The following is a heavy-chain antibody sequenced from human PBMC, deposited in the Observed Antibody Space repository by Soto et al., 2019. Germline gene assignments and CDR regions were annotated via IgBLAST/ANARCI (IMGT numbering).Heavy chain of an antibody. CDR1: GYSFSNHW. D-gene: IGHD1-1*01. CDR2: IYLGDSDT. J-gene: IGHJ6*02. Sequence: GESLKISCKASGYSFSNHWIAWVRQMPGKGLEWMGFIYLGDSDTRYIPSFQGQVIISADRSIITTYLQWSSLKASDTAMYYCARRNIATSGGYQYYGMDVWGQGTTVTVSS. V-gene: IGHV5-51*01. CDR3: ARRNIATSGGYQYYGMDV.